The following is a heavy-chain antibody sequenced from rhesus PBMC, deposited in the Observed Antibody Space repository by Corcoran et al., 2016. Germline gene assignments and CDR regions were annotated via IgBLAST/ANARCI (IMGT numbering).Heavy chain of an antibody. CDR2: INPSNGNT. CDR3: ARIWRSGLQLPYYGLDS. Sequence: QVQLVQSGAEVKKPGASVKLSCKASGYTCTSYSIIWVRQAPGQGLEWMGWINPSNGNTGYAQKFKGRVTMTRDTSTSTAYMELSSLRSEDTAVYYCARIWRSGLQLPYYGLDSWGQGVVVTVSS. V-gene: IGHV1-200*01. J-gene: IGHJ6*01. D-gene: IGHD1-44*01. CDR1: GYTCTSYS.